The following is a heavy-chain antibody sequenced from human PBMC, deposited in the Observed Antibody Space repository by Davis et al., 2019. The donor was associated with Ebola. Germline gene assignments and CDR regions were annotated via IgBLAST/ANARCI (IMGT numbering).Heavy chain of an antibody. V-gene: IGHV3-23*01. Sequence: PGGSLRLSCAASGFTFSNYAMIWVRQAPGRGLEWVSSISGSGGNTYYTDSVKGRFTISRDNAKNSVFLQMNSLRHEDTALYYCAGGSTFYYYMNMWGKGTTVTVSS. J-gene: IGHJ6*03. CDR3: AGGSTFYYYMNM. CDR2: ISGSGGNT. CDR1: GFTFSNYA.